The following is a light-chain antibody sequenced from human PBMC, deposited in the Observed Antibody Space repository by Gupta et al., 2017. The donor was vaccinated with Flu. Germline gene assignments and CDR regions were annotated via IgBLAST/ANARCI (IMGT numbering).Light chain of an antibody. Sequence: ERATLSCRARQSVSSNLAWYQQKPGQAPRLLIYGASTRATGIPARFSGSWSGTEFTLTISSLQSEDFAVYYCQQYNNWPPWTFGQGTKVEIK. CDR3: QQYNNWPPWT. J-gene: IGKJ1*01. CDR1: QSVSSN. V-gene: IGKV3D-15*01. CDR2: GAS.